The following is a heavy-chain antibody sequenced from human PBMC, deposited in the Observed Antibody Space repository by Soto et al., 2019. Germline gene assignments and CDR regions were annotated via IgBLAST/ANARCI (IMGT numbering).Heavy chain of an antibody. CDR3: ARDLGYCSGGSCYSEYFDY. D-gene: IGHD2-15*01. V-gene: IGHV3-33*01. CDR2: IWYDGSNK. Sequence: PGGSLRLSCAASGFTFSSYGMHWVRQAPGKGLEWVAVIWYDGSNKYYADSVKGRFTISRDNSKNTLYLQMNSLRAEDTAVYYCARDLGYCSGGSCYSEYFDYWGQGTLVTVSS. CDR1: GFTFSSYG. J-gene: IGHJ4*02.